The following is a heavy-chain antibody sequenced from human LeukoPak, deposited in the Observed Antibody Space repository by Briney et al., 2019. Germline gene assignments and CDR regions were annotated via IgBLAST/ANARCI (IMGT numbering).Heavy chain of an antibody. V-gene: IGHV1-18*01. CDR1: GYTFTSYG. CDR3: ARAGYYDFWSGYYTDYYYGMDV. D-gene: IGHD3-3*01. J-gene: IGHJ6*02. CDR2: ISAYNGNT. Sequence: ASVKVSCKASGYTFTSYGISWVRQAPGQGLEWMGWISAYNGNTNYAQKLQGRVTMTTDTSTSTAYMELRSLRSDDTAVYYCARAGYYDFWSGYYTDYYYGMDVWGQGTTVTVSS.